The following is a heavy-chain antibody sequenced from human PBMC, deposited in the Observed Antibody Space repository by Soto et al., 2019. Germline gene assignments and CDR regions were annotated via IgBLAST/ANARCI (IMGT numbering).Heavy chain of an antibody. V-gene: IGHV3-30*03. J-gene: IGHJ3*02. Sequence: GGSLRLSCAASGFTFSSYGMHWVRQAPGKGLEWVSFISYDGSNKYYADSVKGRFTISRDNSKNTLYLQMNSLRAEDTGVYACATGIRSREYRVDEDDAFDIWGQGTMVTVSS. CDR3: ATGIRSREYRVDEDDAFDI. CDR2: ISYDGSNK. D-gene: IGHD5-12*01. CDR1: GFTFSSYG.